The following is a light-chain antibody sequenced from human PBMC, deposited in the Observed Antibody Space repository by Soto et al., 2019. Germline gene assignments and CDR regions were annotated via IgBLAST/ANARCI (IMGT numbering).Light chain of an antibody. CDR1: QSAPSSN. V-gene: IGKV3-11*01. J-gene: IGKJ3*01. CDR3: QQRSNSPPWT. Sequence: ETVLTQSPGTLSLSPGERVTLSCRTSQSAPSSNLAWYQQKPGQAPRLLIFDASNRATGIPSRFSGSGSGTYFTLTISSLEPEDFAVYYCQQRSNSPPWTFGPGTRVDL. CDR2: DAS.